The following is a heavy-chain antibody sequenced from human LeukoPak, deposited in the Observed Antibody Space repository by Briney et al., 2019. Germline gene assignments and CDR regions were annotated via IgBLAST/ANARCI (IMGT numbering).Heavy chain of an antibody. Sequence: GGSLRLSCAASGFTVSSNYMSWVRQAPGKGLEWVSVIYSGGSTYYADSVKGRFTISRDNSKNTLYLQMNSLRAEDTAVYYCARDWADSDYYAFDIWGQGTMVTVSS. CDR1: GFTVSSNY. CDR2: IYSGGST. D-gene: IGHD4-11*01. V-gene: IGHV3-53*01. J-gene: IGHJ3*02. CDR3: ARDWADSDYYAFDI.